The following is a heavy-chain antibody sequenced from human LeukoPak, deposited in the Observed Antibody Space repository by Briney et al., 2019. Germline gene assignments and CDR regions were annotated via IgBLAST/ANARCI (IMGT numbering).Heavy chain of an antibody. CDR1: GYSISSGYY. V-gene: IGHV4-38-2*01. CDR3: AEGLGGGAFGI. D-gene: IGHD3-16*01. J-gene: IGHJ3*02. Sequence: SETLSLTCAVSGYSISSGYYWGWIRQPPGKGLEWIGSIYHSGSTYYNPSLKSRVTISADTSKNQFSLKLSSVTAADTAVYYCAEGLGGGAFGIWGQGTMVTVSS. CDR2: IYHSGST.